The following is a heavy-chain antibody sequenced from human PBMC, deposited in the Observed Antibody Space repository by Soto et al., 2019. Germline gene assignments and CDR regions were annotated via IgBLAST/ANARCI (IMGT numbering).Heavy chain of an antibody. CDR2: IYYSGST. V-gene: IGHV4-61*08. J-gene: IGHJ4*02. D-gene: IGHD1-1*01. Sequence: PSETLSLTCTVSGGSISSGGYSWSCIRQPPGKGLEWIGYIYYSGSTNYNPSLKSRVTISVDTSKNQFSLKLSSVTAADTAVDYCARRYGYSFDYWGQGTLVTVSS. CDR1: GGSISSGGYS. CDR3: ARRYGYSFDY.